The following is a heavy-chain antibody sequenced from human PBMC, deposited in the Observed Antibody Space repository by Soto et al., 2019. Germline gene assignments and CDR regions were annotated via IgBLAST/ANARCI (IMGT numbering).Heavy chain of an antibody. Sequence: QVQLVESGGGVVQPGRSLRLSCAASGFTFRSYAMHWVRQAPGKGLECVAVISYDGSNKFYRDYVKGRFTISRDNSKNTLYLQINSLRYEDTAVYYCARGDREDIAVVICVRPGEYGVDVWGQGTTVTVSS. V-gene: IGHV3-30-3*01. CDR3: ARGDREDIAVVICVRPGEYGVDV. CDR2: ISYDGSNK. J-gene: IGHJ6*02. CDR1: GFTFRSYA. D-gene: IGHD2-15*01.